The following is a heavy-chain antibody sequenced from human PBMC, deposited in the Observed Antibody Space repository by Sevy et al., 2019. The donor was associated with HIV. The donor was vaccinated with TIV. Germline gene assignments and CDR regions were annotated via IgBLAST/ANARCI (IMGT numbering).Heavy chain of an antibody. V-gene: IGHV1-24*01. Sequence: ASVKVSCKVSGNTLTEFAMHWVRQAPGKGLEWMGTFDPEEDQTIYAQNFQDRVTMTENTSTGTAFMELGGLRSDDTAVYYCATTKDYYDSSAYPFDYWGQGTLVTVSS. CDR2: FDPEEDQT. CDR3: ATTKDYYDSSAYPFDY. D-gene: IGHD3-22*01. J-gene: IGHJ4*02. CDR1: GNTLTEFA.